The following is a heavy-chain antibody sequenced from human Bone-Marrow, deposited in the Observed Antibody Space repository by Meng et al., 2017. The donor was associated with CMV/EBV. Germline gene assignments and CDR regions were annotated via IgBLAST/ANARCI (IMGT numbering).Heavy chain of an antibody. CDR2: IYTSGST. CDR3: ARVVIAVAGVRNINWFDP. Sequence: QVPLQDAGPGLVKPSQTLSLTCTVSGGSISSGSYYWSWIRQPAGKGLEWIGRIYTSGSTNYNPSLKSRVTISVDTSKNQFSLKLSSVTAADTAVYYCARVVIAVAGVRNINWFDPWGQGTLVTVSS. CDR1: GGSISSGSYY. J-gene: IGHJ5*02. V-gene: IGHV4-61*02. D-gene: IGHD6-19*01.